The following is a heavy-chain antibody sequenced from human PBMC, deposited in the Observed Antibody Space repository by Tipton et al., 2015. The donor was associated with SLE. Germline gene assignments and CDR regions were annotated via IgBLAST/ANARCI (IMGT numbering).Heavy chain of an antibody. CDR2: SNSDGSIT. Sequence: SLRLSCAASEFTLSTYSMNWVRQAPGKGLEWVSRSNSDGSITSYADSVRGRFTISSDNAKSTLYLQMNSLRAEDTAVYYCAREGSGGGNPLDFWGQGTLVTVSS. V-gene: IGHV3-74*01. CDR1: EFTLSTYS. D-gene: IGHD4-23*01. J-gene: IGHJ4*02. CDR3: AREGSGGGNPLDF.